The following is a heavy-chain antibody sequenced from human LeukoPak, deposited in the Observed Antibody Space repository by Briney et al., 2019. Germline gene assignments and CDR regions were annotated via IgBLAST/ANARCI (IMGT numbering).Heavy chain of an antibody. Sequence: PGGSLRLPCAASGFTFSSYSMNWVRRAPGKGLEWVAVISNDGHDKYYADSVKGRFTISRDNSKNTLYLQMNSLTVEDTAVYYCAKGPSGSLNSYHYRGMDVWGQGTTVTVSS. CDR2: ISNDGHDK. CDR3: AKGPSGSLNSYHYRGMDV. J-gene: IGHJ6*02. CDR1: GFTFSSYS. V-gene: IGHV3-30*18. D-gene: IGHD1-1*01.